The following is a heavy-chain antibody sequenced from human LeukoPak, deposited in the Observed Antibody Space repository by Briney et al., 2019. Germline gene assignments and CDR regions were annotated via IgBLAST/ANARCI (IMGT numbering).Heavy chain of an antibody. CDR1: GYTLPGYY. CDR2: INPNSGGT. CDR3: ARVQRYYDSSGLTT. D-gene: IGHD3-22*01. V-gene: IGHV1-2*02. Sequence: ASVKGSCKASGYTLPGYYMHWVGQAPGQGAEWMGWINPNSGGTNYAQKFQGRVTMTRDTSISTAYMELSRLRSDDTAVYYCARVQRYYDSSGLTTWGQGTLVTVSS. J-gene: IGHJ5*02.